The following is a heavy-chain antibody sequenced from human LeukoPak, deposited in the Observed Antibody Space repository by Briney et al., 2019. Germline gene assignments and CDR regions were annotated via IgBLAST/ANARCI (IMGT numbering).Heavy chain of an antibody. CDR3: ARGHCVSNGCYEDYYYGLDV. D-gene: IGHD2-2*01. CDR1: GYTFTSYY. V-gene: IGHV1-2*02. CDR2: INPSGGST. J-gene: IGHJ6*02. Sequence: TSVTVSCKASGYTFTSYYMHWVRQAPGQGLEWMGIINPSGGSTNYAQKFQGRVTMTTDTSISTAYMELRRLGSDDTAVYFCARGHCVSNGCYEDYYYGLDVWGRGTTVTVSS.